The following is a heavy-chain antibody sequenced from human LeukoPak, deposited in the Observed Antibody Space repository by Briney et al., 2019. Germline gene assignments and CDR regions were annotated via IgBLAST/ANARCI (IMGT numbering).Heavy chain of an antibody. Sequence: SSETLSLTCAVYGGSFSGYYWSWIRQPPGKGLEWIGEINHNGSTNYNPSLKSRVTISVDTSKNQFSLKLSSVTAADTAVYYCARRPGLAVAGTYLDYWGQGTLVTVSS. J-gene: IGHJ4*02. CDR2: INHNGST. CDR3: ARRPGLAVAGTYLDY. CDR1: GGSFSGYY. V-gene: IGHV4-34*01. D-gene: IGHD6-19*01.